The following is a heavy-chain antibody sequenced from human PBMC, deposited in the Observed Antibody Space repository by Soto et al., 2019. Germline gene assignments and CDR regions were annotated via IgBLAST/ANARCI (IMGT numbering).Heavy chain of an antibody. Sequence: ASVKVSCKASGYTFTSYGISWVRQAPGQGLEWMGWISAYNGNTNYAQKLQGRVTMTTDXXXXXXXXXXXXXXXDDTXXXXXXXADYYDSSGYSTLGDYWGQGTLVTVSS. J-gene: IGHJ4*02. V-gene: IGHV1-18*01. CDR1: GYTFTSYG. CDR2: ISAYNGNT. D-gene: IGHD3-22*01. CDR3: XXADYYDSSGYSTLGDY.